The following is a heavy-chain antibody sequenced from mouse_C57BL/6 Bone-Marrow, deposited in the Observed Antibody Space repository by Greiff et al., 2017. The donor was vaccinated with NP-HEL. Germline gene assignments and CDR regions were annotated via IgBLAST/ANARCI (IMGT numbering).Heavy chain of an antibody. J-gene: IGHJ1*03. CDR1: GYTFTGYW. V-gene: IGHV1-9*01. CDR2: ILPGSGST. CDR3: ARPLYYYGSSHCDLDV. Sequence: VQLKQSGAELMKPGASVKLSCKATGYTFTGYWIEWVKQRPGHGLEWIGEILPGSGSTNYNEKFKGKATFTADTSSNTAYMQLRSLTTEDSAIYYCARPLYYYGSSHCDLDVWGTGTSVTVSS. D-gene: IGHD1-1*01.